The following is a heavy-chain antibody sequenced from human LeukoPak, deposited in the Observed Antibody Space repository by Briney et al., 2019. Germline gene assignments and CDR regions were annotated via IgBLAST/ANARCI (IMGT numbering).Heavy chain of an antibody. CDR1: GYSFSTHW. CDR2: INPSGGFT. J-gene: IGHJ5*02. Sequence: ASVRVSCKASGYSFSTHWMHWVRQAPGQGLEWMGIINPSGGFTSYAQKLQGRVTVTRDMSTSTVYMELSNLRSEDTAVYYCARDQSGEWELLSGWWFDPWGQGTLVTVSS. CDR3: ARDQSGEWELLSGWWFDP. V-gene: IGHV1-46*01. D-gene: IGHD1-26*01.